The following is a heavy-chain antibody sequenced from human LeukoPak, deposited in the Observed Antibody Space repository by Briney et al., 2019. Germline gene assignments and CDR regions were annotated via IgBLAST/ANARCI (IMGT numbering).Heavy chain of an antibody. D-gene: IGHD3-3*01. V-gene: IGHV1-8*01. Sequence: ASVKVSCKASGYIFTSYDINWVRQATGQGLEWMGWMNPNSGNTGYAQKFQGRVTMTKNTSISTAYMELSSLRSEDTALYYCARAPTWSSTSYNYYYMDVWGKGTTVTISS. CDR2: MNPNSGNT. J-gene: IGHJ6*03. CDR1: GYIFTSYD. CDR3: ARAPTWSSTSYNYYYMDV.